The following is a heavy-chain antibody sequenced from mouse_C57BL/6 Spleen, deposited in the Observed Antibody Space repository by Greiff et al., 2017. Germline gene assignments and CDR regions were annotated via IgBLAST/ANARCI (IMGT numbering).Heavy chain of an antibody. CDR1: GISITTGNYR. CDR2: IYYSGTI. CDR3: ARVPGVVPDYYAMDY. V-gene: IGHV3-5*01. J-gene: IGHJ4*01. Sequence: EVQLQESGPGLVKPSQTVFLTCTVTGISITTGNYRWSWIRQFPGNKLEWIGYIYYSGTITYNPSLTSRTTITRDTPKNQFFLEMNSLTAEDTATYYCARVPGVVPDYYAMDYWGQGTSVTVSS. D-gene: IGHD6-2*01.